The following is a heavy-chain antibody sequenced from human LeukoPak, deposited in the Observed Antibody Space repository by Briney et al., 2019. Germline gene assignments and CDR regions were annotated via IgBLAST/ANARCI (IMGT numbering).Heavy chain of an antibody. V-gene: IGHV3-30-3*01. J-gene: IGHJ4*02. CDR2: ISYDGSNK. CDR3: ASVRV. Sequence: GGSLRLSCAASGFTFSSYAMHWVRQAPGKGLEWVAVISYDGSNKYYADSVKGRFTISRDNSKNTLYLQMNSLRAEDTAVYYCASVRVGGQGTLVTVSS. D-gene: IGHD2-15*01. CDR1: GFTFSSYA.